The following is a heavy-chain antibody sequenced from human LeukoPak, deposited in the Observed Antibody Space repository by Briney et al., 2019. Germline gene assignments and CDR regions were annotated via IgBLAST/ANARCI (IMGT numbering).Heavy chain of an antibody. V-gene: IGHV3-33*01. CDR3: ARAHYNWNEPPFDS. D-gene: IGHD1-20*01. CDR1: GFFLSSYG. J-gene: IGHJ4*02. Sequence: GRSLRLSCAASGFFLSSYGMHWVRLAPGKGLEWVALIWYDGSNKYYADSVKGRFTISRDNSKNTLSLQMNSLRAEDTGVYYCARAHYNWNEPPFDSWGQGTLVTVSS. CDR2: IWYDGSNK.